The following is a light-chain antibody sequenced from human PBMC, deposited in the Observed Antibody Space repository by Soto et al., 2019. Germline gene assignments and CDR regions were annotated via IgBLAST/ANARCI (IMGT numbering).Light chain of an antibody. CDR3: QQYYSSWT. V-gene: IGKV3-15*01. J-gene: IGKJ1*01. Sequence: EILMTQSPSTLSVSPGERATLFCRASQSVTSNLTWYQKQVGDATRLLNYGATTRATGIPARFSGSGSGTEFSITISSLPDEDVAVYYCQQYYSSWTFGEGTKVDIK. CDR2: GAT. CDR1: QSVTSN.